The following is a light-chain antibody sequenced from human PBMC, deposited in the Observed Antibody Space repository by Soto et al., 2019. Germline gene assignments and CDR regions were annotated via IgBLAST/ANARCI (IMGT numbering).Light chain of an antibody. J-gene: IGLJ3*02. CDR2: EVS. CDR3: SSYSSSVTLVL. Sequence: QSALTQPASVSGSPGQTIIMSCTGTSSDIGGSNSVSWYQQHPDKAPKLILFEVSHRPSIIPDRFSGSKSGNTASLTISGLQAEDEADYYCSSYSSSVTLVLFGGGPKVTVL. CDR1: SSDIGGSNS. V-gene: IGLV2-14*01.